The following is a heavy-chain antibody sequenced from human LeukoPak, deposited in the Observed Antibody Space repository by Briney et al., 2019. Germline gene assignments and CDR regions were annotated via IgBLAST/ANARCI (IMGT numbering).Heavy chain of an antibody. CDR2: IYPGDSDT. Sequence: KAGESLKISCKGSGYSFTSYWIGWVRQMPGKGLEWMGIIYPGDSDTRYSPSFQGQVTISADKSISTAYLQWSSLKASDTAMYYCARRRAGYTTDRRDDAFDIWGQGTMVTVSS. J-gene: IGHJ3*02. D-gene: IGHD6-13*01. V-gene: IGHV5-51*01. CDR1: GYSFTSYW. CDR3: ARRRAGYTTDRRDDAFDI.